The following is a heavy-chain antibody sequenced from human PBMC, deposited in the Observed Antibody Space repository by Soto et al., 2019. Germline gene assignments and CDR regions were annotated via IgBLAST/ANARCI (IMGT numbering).Heavy chain of an antibody. CDR3: RNGDYVDDAFDI. J-gene: IGHJ3*02. CDR2: ISSSSTI. D-gene: IGHD4-17*01. CDR1: GFTFSSYS. V-gene: IGHV3-48*01. Sequence: GGSLRLSCAASGFTFSSYSMNWVRQAPGKGLEWVSYISSSSTIYYADSVKGRFTISRDNAKNSLYLQMNSLRAEDTAVYYCRNGDYVDDAFDIWGQGTMVTVSS.